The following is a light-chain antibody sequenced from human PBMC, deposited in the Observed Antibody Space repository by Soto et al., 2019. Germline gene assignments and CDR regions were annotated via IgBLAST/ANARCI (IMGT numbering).Light chain of an antibody. CDR3: AVWDDSLGGWV. J-gene: IGLJ3*02. V-gene: IGLV1-44*01. Sequence: QSVLTQPPSASGTPGQMVTISCSGSSSNIGNHVVYWYQQLAGTDPKPLMYNNNQRPSGVPDRFSGSKSGTAASLAISGLQSDDRADYYCAVWDDSLGGWVFGGGTKLTVL. CDR2: NNN. CDR1: SSNIGNHV.